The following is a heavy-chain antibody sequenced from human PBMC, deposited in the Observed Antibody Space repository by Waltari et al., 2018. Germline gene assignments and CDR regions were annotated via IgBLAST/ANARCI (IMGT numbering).Heavy chain of an antibody. J-gene: IGHJ4*02. D-gene: IGHD3-10*01. Sequence: QVQLQQWGAGLLKPSETLSLTCAVYGGSFSGYYWSWIRQPPGKGLEWIGDLNHSGSTNYNPSLKSRVTISVDTSKNQFSLKLSSVTAADTAVYYCARSYGSGSVQPTPFDYWGQGTLVTVSS. CDR3: ARSYGSGSVQPTPFDY. CDR1: GGSFSGYY. CDR2: LNHSGST. V-gene: IGHV4-34*01.